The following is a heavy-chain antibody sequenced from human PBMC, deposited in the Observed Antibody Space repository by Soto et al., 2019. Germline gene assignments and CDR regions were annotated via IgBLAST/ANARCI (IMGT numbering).Heavy chain of an antibody. D-gene: IGHD6-6*01. V-gene: IGHV3-23*01. J-gene: IGHJ4*02. CDR2: ISGSGGST. Sequence: GSLRLSCADSGFTFSSYAMSWVRQVPGKGLEWVSAISGSGGSTYYADSVKGRFTISRDNSKNTLYLQMNSLRAEDTAVYYCAKDPSFSSSSDYWGQGTLVTVSS. CDR1: GFTFSSYA. CDR3: AKDPSFSSSSDY.